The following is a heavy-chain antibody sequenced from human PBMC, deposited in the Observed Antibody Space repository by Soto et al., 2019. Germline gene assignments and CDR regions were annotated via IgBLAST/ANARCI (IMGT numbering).Heavy chain of an antibody. CDR1: GGTFSSYA. Sequence: ASVKVSCKASGGTFSSYAISWVRQAPGQGLEWMRGIIPIFGTANYAQKFQGRVTITADESTSTAYMELSSLRSEDTAVYYCARARGYSSSWYASPYYYYGMDVWGQGTTVTVSS. D-gene: IGHD6-13*01. CDR2: IIPIFGTA. CDR3: ARARGYSSSWYASPYYYYGMDV. V-gene: IGHV1-69*13. J-gene: IGHJ6*02.